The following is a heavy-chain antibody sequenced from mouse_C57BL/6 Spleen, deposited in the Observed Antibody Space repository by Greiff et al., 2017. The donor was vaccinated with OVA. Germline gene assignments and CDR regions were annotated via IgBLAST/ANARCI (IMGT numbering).Heavy chain of an antibody. J-gene: IGHJ3*01. CDR1: GFTFSSYA. CDR3: ARDFDYDGDFAY. CDR2: ISDGGSYT. D-gene: IGHD2-4*01. Sequence: EVKLMESGGGLVKPGGSLKLSCAASGFTFSSYAMSWVRQTPEKRLEWVATISDGGSYTYYADNVKGRFTISRDNAKNNMYLQMSHLTSEDTAMYYCARDFDYDGDFAYWGQGTLVTVSA. V-gene: IGHV5-4*01.